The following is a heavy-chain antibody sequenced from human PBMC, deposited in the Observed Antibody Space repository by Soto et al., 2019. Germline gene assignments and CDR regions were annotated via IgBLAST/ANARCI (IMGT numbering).Heavy chain of an antibody. D-gene: IGHD2-15*01. CDR1: IYILRNCD. V-gene: IGHV3-30-3*01. CDR3: ARGDREDLAVVIGVRPGEYGVDV. Sequence: QVQLVESGGGVVQPGMSLTLSCTASIYILRNCDMHGVRQAPGKGVVCVADISCYGGNQFYRDYVKGRFTISRDNSKNTLYLQINSLRYEDTAVYYCARGDREDLAVVIGVRPGEYGVDVWGQGTTVTVSS. CDR2: ISCYGGNQ. J-gene: IGHJ6*02.